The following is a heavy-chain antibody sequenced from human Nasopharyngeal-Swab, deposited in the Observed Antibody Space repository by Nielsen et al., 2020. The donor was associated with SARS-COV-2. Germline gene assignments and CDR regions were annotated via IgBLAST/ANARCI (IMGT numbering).Heavy chain of an antibody. D-gene: IGHD6-13*01. V-gene: IGHV3-23*01. Sequence: WIRQPPGKGLEWVSAISGSGDSTYYADSVKGRFTISRDNSKNTLYLQMNSLRAEDTAVYYCAKAEGSNNYYYYGMDVWGQGTTVTVSS. CDR2: ISGSGDST. J-gene: IGHJ6*02. CDR3: AKAEGSNNYYYYGMDV.